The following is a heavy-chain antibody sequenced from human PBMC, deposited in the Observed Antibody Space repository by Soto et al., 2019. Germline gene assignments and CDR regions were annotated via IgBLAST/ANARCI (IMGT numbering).Heavy chain of an antibody. Sequence: NLGESLKISCKGSGYSFTSYWIGWVRQMPGKGLEWMGIIYPGDSDTRYSPSFQGQVTISADKSISTAYLQWSSLKASDTAMYYCARHPQSRSYPYYYYGMDVWGQGTTVTVSS. CDR1: GYSFTSYW. V-gene: IGHV5-51*01. CDR3: ARHPQSRSYPYYYYGMDV. J-gene: IGHJ6*02. CDR2: IYPGDSDT.